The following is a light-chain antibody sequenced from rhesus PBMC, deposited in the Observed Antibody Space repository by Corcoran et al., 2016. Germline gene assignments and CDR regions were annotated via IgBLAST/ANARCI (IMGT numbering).Light chain of an antibody. V-gene: IGKV1-74*01. CDR3: QHNYGTPYS. J-gene: IGKJ2*01. CDR2: KAS. Sequence: DIQMTQSPSSLSASVGDRVPITCRASENVNNYLNWYQQKPGKAPKLLIYKASTLQSGVPSRFSGSGYVTDYTFTISSLQSEDVATYYCQHNYGTPYSFGQGTKVEIK. CDR1: ENVNNY.